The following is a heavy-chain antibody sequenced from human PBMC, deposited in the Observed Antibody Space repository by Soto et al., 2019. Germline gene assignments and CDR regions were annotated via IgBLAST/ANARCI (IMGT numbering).Heavy chain of an antibody. D-gene: IGHD2-15*01. CDR1: GFTFSSYG. V-gene: IGHV3-30*18. Sequence: PGGSLRLSCAASGFTFSSYGMHWVRQDPGKGLEWVAVISYDGSNKYYADSVKGRFTISRDNSKNTLYLQMNSLRAEDTAVYYCAKERYCSGGSCYSRYYYYGMDVWGQGTTVTVSS. CDR3: AKERYCSGGSCYSRYYYYGMDV. CDR2: ISYDGSNK. J-gene: IGHJ6*02.